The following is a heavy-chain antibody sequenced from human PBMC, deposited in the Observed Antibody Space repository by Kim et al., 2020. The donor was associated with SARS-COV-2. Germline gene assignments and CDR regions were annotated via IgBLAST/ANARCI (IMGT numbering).Heavy chain of an antibody. J-gene: IGHJ5*02. Sequence: GGSLRLSCAASGFTFSSYAMSWVRQAPGKGLEWVSAISGSGGSTYYADSVKGRFTISRDNSKNTLYLQMNSLRAEDTAIYYCAKASSHYYGSGILSPWGQGTLVTVSS. CDR3: AKASSHYYGSGILSP. CDR1: GFTFSSYA. CDR2: ISGSGGST. D-gene: IGHD3-10*01. V-gene: IGHV3-23*01.